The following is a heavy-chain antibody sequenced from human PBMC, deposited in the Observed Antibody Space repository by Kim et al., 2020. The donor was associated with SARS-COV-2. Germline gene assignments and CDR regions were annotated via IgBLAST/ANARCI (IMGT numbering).Heavy chain of an antibody. V-gene: IGHV1-3*01. Sequence: ASVKVSCKASGYTFTSYAMHWVRQAPGQRLEWMGWINAGNGNTKYSQKFQGRVTITRDTSASTAYMELSSLRSEDTAVYYCAREYYDILTGYYQPLDYWGQGTLVTVSS. CDR3: AREYYDILTGYYQPLDY. CDR2: INAGNGNT. J-gene: IGHJ4*02. CDR1: GYTFTSYA. D-gene: IGHD3-9*01.